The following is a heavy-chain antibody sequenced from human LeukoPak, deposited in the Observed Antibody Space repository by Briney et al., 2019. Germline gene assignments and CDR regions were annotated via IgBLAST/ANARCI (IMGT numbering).Heavy chain of an antibody. J-gene: IGHJ6*02. CDR1: GFSFSSNG. CDR2: IQTGGDPK. D-gene: IGHD2-8*02. CDR3: AREASTEIIGGMDV. V-gene: IGHV3-30*02. Sequence: PGGSLRLSCAASGFSFSSNGIHWVRQAPGKGLEWVSFIQTGGDPKYYADSVRGRFTISRDNSKKTCSLQMDSLRVEDTATYYCAREASTEIIGGMDVRGQGTTVTATS.